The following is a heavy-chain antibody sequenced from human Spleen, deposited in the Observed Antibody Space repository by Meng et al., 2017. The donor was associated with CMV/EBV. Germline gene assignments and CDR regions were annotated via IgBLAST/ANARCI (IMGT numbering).Heavy chain of an antibody. J-gene: IGHJ4*02. CDR1: GFTFNIFE. V-gene: IGHV3-48*03. Sequence: GGSLRLSCVASGFTFNIFEMNWVRQSPGRGLEWLAYISASGNIIHYADSVKGRFTISRDNAKNSLYLQMNNLRAEDTAVYYCATRYSSFDYWGPGTLVTVSS. CDR3: ATRYSSFDY. D-gene: IGHD6-13*01. CDR2: ISASGNII.